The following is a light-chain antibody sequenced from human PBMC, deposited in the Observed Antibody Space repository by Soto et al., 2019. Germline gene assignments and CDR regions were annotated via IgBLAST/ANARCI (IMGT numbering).Light chain of an antibody. Sequence: EIVLTQSPGTLSLSPRERATLSCRASQSIFNNYLAWYQQKPGQAPRLLVYGASFRATGIPDRFSGSGSGTDFTLTISRLEPEDFAVYYCQQYGSSPVTFGGGTKVEIK. CDR2: GAS. V-gene: IGKV3-20*01. CDR1: QSIFNNY. CDR3: QQYGSSPVT. J-gene: IGKJ4*01.